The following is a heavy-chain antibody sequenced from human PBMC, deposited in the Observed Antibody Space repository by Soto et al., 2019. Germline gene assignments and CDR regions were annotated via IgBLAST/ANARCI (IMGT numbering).Heavy chain of an antibody. V-gene: IGHV1-69*06. Sequence: GASVKVSCKASGVTFSSYAISCERQAPGQGLEWMGGIIPIFGTANYAQKFQGRVTITADKSTSTAYMELSSLRSEDTAVYYCARTITMVRGVIIEPDYYYYYGMDVWGQGTTVTVSS. J-gene: IGHJ6*02. CDR1: GVTFSSYA. CDR2: IIPIFGTA. CDR3: ARTITMVRGVIIEPDYYYYYGMDV. D-gene: IGHD3-10*01.